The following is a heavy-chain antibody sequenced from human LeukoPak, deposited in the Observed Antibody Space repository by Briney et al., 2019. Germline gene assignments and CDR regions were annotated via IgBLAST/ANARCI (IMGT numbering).Heavy chain of an antibody. CDR2: IYYIGST. D-gene: IGHD5-12*01. Sequence: SETLSLTCTVFGGSISGSYWTWIRQPPGKGLEWIGYIYYIGSTNYNPSLKNRVTISVDTSKNQFSLKLSSVTAADTAVYYCAREGGYSGYLDYWGQGSLVTVSS. J-gene: IGHJ4*02. V-gene: IGHV4-59*01. CDR1: GGSISGSY. CDR3: AREGGYSGYLDY.